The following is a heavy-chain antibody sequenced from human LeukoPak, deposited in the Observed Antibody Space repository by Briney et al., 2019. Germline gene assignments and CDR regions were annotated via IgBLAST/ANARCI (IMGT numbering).Heavy chain of an antibody. J-gene: IGHJ4*02. CDR2: IYSGGST. CDR1: GFTVSGNY. D-gene: IGHD3-22*01. Sequence: PGGSLRLSCAASGFTVSGNYMSWVRQAPGKGLEWVSVIYSGGSTYYADSVKGRFTISRDNSKNTLYLQMNSLRAEDTAVYYCAKDVVNYYDSSGYYSFGYWGQGTLVTVSS. V-gene: IGHV3-53*01. CDR3: AKDVVNYYDSSGYYSFGY.